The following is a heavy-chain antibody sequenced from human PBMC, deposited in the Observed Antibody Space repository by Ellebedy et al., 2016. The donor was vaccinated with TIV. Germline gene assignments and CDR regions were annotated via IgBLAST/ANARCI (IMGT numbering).Heavy chain of an antibody. CDR1: GFTFSSYS. D-gene: IGHD2-15*01. CDR3: ASWGCSGSSCYSRGDY. V-gene: IGHV3-48*01. Sequence: GESLKISCAASGFTFSSYSMNWVRQAPGKGLEWVSSISSSGDTIYYAESVKGRFTISRDNAKNSLYVQMNSLRAEDTAVYYCASWGCSGSSCYSRGDYWGQGTLVTVSS. CDR2: ISSSGDTI. J-gene: IGHJ4*02.